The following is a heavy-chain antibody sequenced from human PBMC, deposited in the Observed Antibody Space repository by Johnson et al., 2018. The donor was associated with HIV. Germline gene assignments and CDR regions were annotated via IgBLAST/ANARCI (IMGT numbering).Heavy chain of an antibody. D-gene: IGHD3-3*01. J-gene: IGHJ3*02. CDR3: ARDRGESEKEEWASDYYDVGRDYPGQDPRAVVGSFDI. CDR1: GFTFSSYA. Sequence: QVQLVESGGGLVQPGGSLRLSCAASGFTFSSYAMHWVRQAPGKGLEWVAVISYDGSNKYYADSVKGRFTISRDNSKNTLYLQMDRLRPEDTALYYCARDRGESEKEEWASDYYDVGRDYPGQDPRAVVGSFDIWGQGTMVTVSS. V-gene: IGHV3-30-3*01. CDR2: ISYDGSNK.